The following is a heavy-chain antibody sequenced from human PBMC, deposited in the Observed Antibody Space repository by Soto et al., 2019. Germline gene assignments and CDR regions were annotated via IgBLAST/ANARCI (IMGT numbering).Heavy chain of an antibody. Sequence: SGPTLVNPTQTLTLTCTFSGFSLITILVCVGWIRQPPGKALEWLALIYWNDDKRYSPSLKSRLTITKDTSKNQVVLTMTNMDPVDTATYYCAVYDSCFQHWGQGTLVTVSS. D-gene: IGHD3-22*01. CDR3: AVYDSCFQH. CDR2: IYWNDDK. V-gene: IGHV2-5*01. CDR1: GFSLITILVC. J-gene: IGHJ1*01.